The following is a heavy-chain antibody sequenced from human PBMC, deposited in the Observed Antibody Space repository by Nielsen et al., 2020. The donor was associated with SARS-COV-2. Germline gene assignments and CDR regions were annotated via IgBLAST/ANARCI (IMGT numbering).Heavy chain of an antibody. J-gene: IGHJ6*02. V-gene: IGHV4-34*10. CDR3: ARSDFWSGYYPNYYYYGMDV. CDR1: GGSFSGYY. CDR2: INHRGSN. D-gene: IGHD3-3*01. Sequence: SETLSLTCAVYGGSFSGYYWSWIRQPPGKGLEWIGEINHRGSNNYNPSLKSRITMSVDTSKNQFSLKLSSVTAADTAVYYCARSDFWSGYYPNYYYYGMDVWGQGTTVTVSS.